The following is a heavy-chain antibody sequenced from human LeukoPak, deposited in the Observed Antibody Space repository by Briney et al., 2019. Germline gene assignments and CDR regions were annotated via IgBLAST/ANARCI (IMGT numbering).Heavy chain of an antibody. V-gene: IGHV3-23*01. Sequence: PGGSLRLSCAASGFSFSSFAMSWVRQAPGKGLEWVSGISGAGGSTYYADSVKGRFTISRDNSKNTLYLQMNSLRAEDTALYYCATDRYCSSTSCYLTEGLRGEYWGQGTLVTVSS. CDR1: GFSFSSFA. CDR3: ATDRYCSSTSCYLTEGLRGEY. CDR2: ISGAGGST. J-gene: IGHJ4*02. D-gene: IGHD2-2*01.